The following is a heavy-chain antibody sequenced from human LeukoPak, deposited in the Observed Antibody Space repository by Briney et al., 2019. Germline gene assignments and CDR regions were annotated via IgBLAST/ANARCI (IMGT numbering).Heavy chain of an antibody. CDR1: GGSISDGSHY. J-gene: IGHJ4*02. CDR3: ARALRNDILTAFDY. CDR2: FHTSGNT. Sequence: SQTLSLTCTVSGGSISDGSHYWSWIRQPAGKGLEWIGRFHTSGNTNYNPSLKSRVTISVDTSKNQFSLNLSSVTAADTAVYYCARALRNDILTAFDYWGQGTLVTVSS. V-gene: IGHV4-61*02. D-gene: IGHD3-9*01.